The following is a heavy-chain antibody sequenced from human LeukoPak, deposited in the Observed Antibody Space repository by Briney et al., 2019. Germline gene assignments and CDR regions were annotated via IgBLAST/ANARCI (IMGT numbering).Heavy chain of an antibody. D-gene: IGHD3-22*01. CDR3: TRTGFSSYYYDSSGYYNY. Sequence: GGSLRLSCTASGFTFGDYAMSWVRQAPGKGLEWVGFIRSKAYGGTTEYAASVKGRFTISRDDSKSIAYLQMNSLKTEDTAVYYCTRTGFSSYYYDSSGYYNYWGQGTLVTVSS. CDR1: GFTFGDYA. CDR2: IRSKAYGGTT. V-gene: IGHV3-49*04. J-gene: IGHJ4*02.